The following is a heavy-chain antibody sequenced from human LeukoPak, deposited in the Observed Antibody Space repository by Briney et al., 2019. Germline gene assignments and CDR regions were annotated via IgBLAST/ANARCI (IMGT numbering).Heavy chain of an antibody. D-gene: IGHD6-13*01. CDR3: ARQGAAASFDF. J-gene: IGHJ4*02. Sequence: GASVKVSCKASGYTFTGSYMHWVRQAPGQELEWMGWINPSSGDTNYAQNFLGRVTLTRDTSISTAYMELGRLRSDDTAVYFCARQGAAASFDFWGQGTLVTVSS. V-gene: IGHV1-2*02. CDR1: GYTFTGSY. CDR2: INPSSGDT.